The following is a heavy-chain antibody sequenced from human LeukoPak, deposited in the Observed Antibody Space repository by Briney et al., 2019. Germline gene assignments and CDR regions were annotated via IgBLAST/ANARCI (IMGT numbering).Heavy chain of an antibody. V-gene: IGHV3-74*01. CDR2: INSDASTT. J-gene: IGHJ4*02. D-gene: IGHD1-26*01. CDR1: GFTFSSYW. CDR3: ARTDSGSYDFDY. Sequence: GGSLRLSCAASGFTFSSYWMHWVRQAPGKGLVWVSRINSDASTTSYADSVKGRFTISRDNAKNTLHLQMNSLRAEDTAVYYCARTDSGSYDFDYWGQGTLVTVSS.